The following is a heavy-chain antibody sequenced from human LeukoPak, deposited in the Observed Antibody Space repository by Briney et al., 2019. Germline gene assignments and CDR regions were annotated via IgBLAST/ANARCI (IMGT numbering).Heavy chain of an antibody. V-gene: IGHV3-74*01. D-gene: IGHD2-21*01. CDR2: IKSNGSTT. Sequence: PAGSLRLSCAASGFTFSSYWMLWVLQAPGMGRVWVARIKSNGSTTTYADSVKGRLTISRDNAQNTLYRQMNSLRAEDTAVYYCARVVDPHFDYWGQGTLVTVST. CDR1: GFTFSSYW. J-gene: IGHJ4*02. CDR3: ARVVDPHFDY.